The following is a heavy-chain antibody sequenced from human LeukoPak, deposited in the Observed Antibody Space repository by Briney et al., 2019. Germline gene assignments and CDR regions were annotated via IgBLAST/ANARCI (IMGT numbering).Heavy chain of an antibody. CDR1: GGSFSGYY. CDR3: ARAYGRTGSYFDY. J-gene: IGHJ4*02. D-gene: IGHD3-10*02. Sequence: PSETLSLTCAVYGGSFSGYYWSWIRRPPGKGLEWIGEINHSGSTNYNPSLKSRVTISVDTSKNQFSLKLSSVTAADTAVYYCARAYGRTGSYFDYWGQGTLVTVSS. CDR2: INHSGST. V-gene: IGHV4-34*01.